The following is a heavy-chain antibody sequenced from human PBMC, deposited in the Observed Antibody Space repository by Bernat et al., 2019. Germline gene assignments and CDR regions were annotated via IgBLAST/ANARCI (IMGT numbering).Heavy chain of an antibody. D-gene: IGHD1-26*01. CDR2: ISSDGGTK. CDR1: GFTFSSYG. CDR3: AKEKGGNYMPLDH. V-gene: IGHV3-30*18. Sequence: QVQLVESGGGVVQPGRSLRLSCAASGFTFSSYGMQWVRQAPGKGLEWVAVISSDGGTKHYADSLNGRFTVSRDNSKNTLYVQMNSLRAEDTAVYYCAKEKGGNYMPLDHWGQGTLVTVSS. J-gene: IGHJ4*02.